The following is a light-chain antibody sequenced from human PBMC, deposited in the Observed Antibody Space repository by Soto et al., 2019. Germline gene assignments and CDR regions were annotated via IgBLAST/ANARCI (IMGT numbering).Light chain of an antibody. CDR2: EGT. V-gene: IGLV2-23*01. J-gene: IGLJ1*01. CDR1: SSDVGSYNL. Sequence: QSVLTQPASVSGSPGQSITISCTGTSSDVGSYNLVSWYQQHPGKAPKLMIYEGTERPSGVSNRFSGSKSGNTASLTISGLQAEYEADYYCCSYAGSSTYVFGTGTKV. CDR3: CSYAGSSTYV.